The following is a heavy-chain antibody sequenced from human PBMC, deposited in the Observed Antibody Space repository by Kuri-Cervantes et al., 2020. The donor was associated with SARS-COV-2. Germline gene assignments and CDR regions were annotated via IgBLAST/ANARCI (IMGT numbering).Heavy chain of an antibody. Sequence: ASVKVSCKASGYTFTSYGISWVRQAPGQGLEWMGWISAYNGNTNYAQKLQGRVTMTKDTSTSTAYMELRSLRSDDTAVYYCARRQNTAMVLPQFDYWGQGTLVTVYS. CDR3: ARRQNTAMVLPQFDY. V-gene: IGHV1-18*01. D-gene: IGHD5-18*01. J-gene: IGHJ4*02. CDR1: GYTFTSYG. CDR2: ISAYNGNT.